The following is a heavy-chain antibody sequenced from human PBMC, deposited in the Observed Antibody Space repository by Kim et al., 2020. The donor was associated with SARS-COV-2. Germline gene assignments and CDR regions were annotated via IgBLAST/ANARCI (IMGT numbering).Heavy chain of an antibody. CDR3: ARHPTKRLSSRILTDH. D-gene: IGHD3-9*01. Sequence: SETLSLTCSVSAGSIISDDYNWGWIRQSPGKGLEWIGSIYYTGSTYNNPSLKNRVTISVETSKNQFSLRLRYVTAADTAVYYCARHPTKRLSSRILTDHWGQGILVTVSS. V-gene: IGHV4-39*01. CDR1: AGSIISDDYN. J-gene: IGHJ5*02. CDR2: IYYTGST.